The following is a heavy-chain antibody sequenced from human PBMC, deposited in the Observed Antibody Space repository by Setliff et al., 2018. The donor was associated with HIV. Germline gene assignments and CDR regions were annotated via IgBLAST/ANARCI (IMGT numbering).Heavy chain of an antibody. D-gene: IGHD2-15*01. CDR2: LHYNGNT. J-gene: IGHJ3*02. V-gene: IGHV4-59*01. CDR3: AGYCGGGSCASI. CDR1: GGSISSYY. Sequence: SETLSLTCTVSGGSISSYYWTWIRQPPGKGLEWIGYLHYNGNTNSNSSLKSRLTMSVDTSRNHFSLKLNSVTTADTAMYYCAGYCGGGSCASIWGQGTMGTV.